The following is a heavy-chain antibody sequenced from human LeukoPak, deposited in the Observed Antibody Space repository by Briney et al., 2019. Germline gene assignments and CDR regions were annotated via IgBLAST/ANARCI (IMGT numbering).Heavy chain of an antibody. CDR2: ISSNGGST. J-gene: IGHJ4*02. Sequence: GGSLRLSCAASGFTFSSYAMHWVRQAPGKGLEYVSAISSNGGSTYYANSVKGRFTISRDNSKNTLYLQMGSLRAEDMAVYYCARGGPWFGELPYDYWGQGTLVTVSS. V-gene: IGHV3-64*01. D-gene: IGHD3-10*01. CDR3: ARGGPWFGELPYDY. CDR1: GFTFSSYA.